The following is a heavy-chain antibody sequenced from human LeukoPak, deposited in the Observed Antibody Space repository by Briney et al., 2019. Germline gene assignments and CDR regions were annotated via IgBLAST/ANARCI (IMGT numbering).Heavy chain of an antibody. CDR3: ARRRDFFDY. J-gene: IGHJ4*02. Sequence: PSETLSLTCTVSGGSINSYYWSWIRQPPGKGPEWLGYVHYSGSTNHNPSLKSRVTISVDTSKNQFSLKLTSVTAADTAVYYCARRRDFFDYWGQGTLVTVSS. CDR1: GGSINSYY. CDR2: VHYSGST. V-gene: IGHV4-59*01.